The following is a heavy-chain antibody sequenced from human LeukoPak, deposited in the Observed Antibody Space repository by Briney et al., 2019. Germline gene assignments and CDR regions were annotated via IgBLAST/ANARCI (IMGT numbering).Heavy chain of an antibody. J-gene: IGHJ4*02. CDR2: IKQDGSEK. D-gene: IGHD3-3*01. V-gene: IGHV3-7*01. CDR3: ARPPLYDFWSGYYIGFDY. CDR1: GFTFSSYS. Sequence: PGGSLRLSCAASGFTFSSYSMSWVRQAPGKGLEWVANIKQDGSEKYYVDSVKGRFTISRDNAKNSLYLQMNSLRAEDTAVYYCARPPLYDFWSGYYIGFDYWGQGTLVTVSS.